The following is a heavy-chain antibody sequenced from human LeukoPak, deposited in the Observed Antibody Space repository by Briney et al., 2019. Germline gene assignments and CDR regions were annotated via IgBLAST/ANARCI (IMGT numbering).Heavy chain of an antibody. CDR1: GFTFSSYG. V-gene: IGHV3-74*01. CDR2: ISSDGSDT. D-gene: IGHD4-17*01. CDR3: TRAPYHGDYVSWA. Sequence: GGSLRLSCAASGFTFSSYGMHWVRQAPGKGLVWVSRISSDGSDTTYADSVKGRFTISRDNAKKMLYLQMNGLRVDDTAVYYCTRAPYHGDYVSWAWGQGTLVTVSS. J-gene: IGHJ4*02.